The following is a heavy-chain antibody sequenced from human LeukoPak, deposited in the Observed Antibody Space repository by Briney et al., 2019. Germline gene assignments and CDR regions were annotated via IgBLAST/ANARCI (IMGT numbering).Heavy chain of an antibody. V-gene: IGHV3-23*01. J-gene: IGHJ4*02. D-gene: IGHD5-24*01. Sequence: PGGSLRLSCAASGFTFSNYGMNWVRQAPGKGLEWVSGISGGGGSTYYADSVKGRFTISRDNSKNTLYVQMNSLGAEDTAAYYCAKGRRDAYNYYFDYWGQGTLVTVSS. CDR3: AKGRRDAYNYYFDY. CDR2: ISGGGGST. CDR1: GFTFSNYG.